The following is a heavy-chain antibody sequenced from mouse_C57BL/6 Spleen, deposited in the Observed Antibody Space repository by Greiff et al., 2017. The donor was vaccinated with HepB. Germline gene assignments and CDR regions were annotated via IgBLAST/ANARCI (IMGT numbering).Heavy chain of an antibody. J-gene: IGHJ3*01. Sequence: VKLVESGAELVRPGASVTLSCKASGYTFTDYEMHWVKQTPVHGLEWIGAIDPETGGTAYNQKFKGKAILTADKSSSTAYMELRSLTSEDSAVYYCTRAVPLTGFAYWGQGTLVTVSA. CDR1: GYTFTDYE. V-gene: IGHV1-15*01. CDR2: IDPETGGT. D-gene: IGHD1-1*01. CDR3: TRAVPLTGFAY.